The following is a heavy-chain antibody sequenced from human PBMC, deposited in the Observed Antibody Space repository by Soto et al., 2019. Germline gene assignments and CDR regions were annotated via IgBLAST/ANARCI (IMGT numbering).Heavy chain of an antibody. CDR3: ARHMEGAAGEVYYYYGMDV. Sequence: GESLKISCKGSGYSFTSYWIGWVRQMSGKGLEWMGIIYPGDSETRYSPSFQGQVTISADKSISTAYLQWSSLKASDTAMYYCARHMEGAAGEVYYYYGMDVWGQGTTVTVSS. D-gene: IGHD6-13*01. J-gene: IGHJ6*02. CDR1: GYSFTSYW. V-gene: IGHV5-51*01. CDR2: IYPGDSET.